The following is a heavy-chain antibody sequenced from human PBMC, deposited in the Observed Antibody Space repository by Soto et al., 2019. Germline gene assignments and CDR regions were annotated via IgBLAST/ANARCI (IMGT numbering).Heavy chain of an antibody. D-gene: IGHD3-16*01. Sequence: QVQLQESGPGLVKPSQTLSLKCSVSGGSISSCDSYWSWIRQPPGKGLEWIRYIYYTGSTYSNPSLKSRVSISIDTSKNQFSLKLSSVTAADTAVYYCARGYVSPFRNGMDVWGQGTTVTVSS. V-gene: IGHV4-30-4*01. CDR1: GGSISSCDSY. CDR3: ARGYVSPFRNGMDV. CDR2: IYYTGST. J-gene: IGHJ6*02.